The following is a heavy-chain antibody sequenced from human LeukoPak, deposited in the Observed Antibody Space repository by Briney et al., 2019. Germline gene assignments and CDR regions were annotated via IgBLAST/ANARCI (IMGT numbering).Heavy chain of an antibody. D-gene: IGHD3-9*01. J-gene: IGHJ4*02. Sequence: GGSLRLSCAASGFTFSSHWMHWVRQAPGKGLVWVSRINSDGSSTSYADSVKGRFTISRDNAKKTLYLQMNSLRAEDTAVYYCARRYYDILTGYYNFDYWGQGTLVTVSS. CDR3: ARRYYDILTGYYNFDY. V-gene: IGHV3-74*01. CDR1: GFTFSSHW. CDR2: INSDGSST.